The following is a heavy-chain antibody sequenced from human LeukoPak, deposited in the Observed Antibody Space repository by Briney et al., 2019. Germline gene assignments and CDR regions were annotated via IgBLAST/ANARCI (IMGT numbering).Heavy chain of an antibody. Sequence: ASVKVSCKASGYTFTGYYMHWVRQAPGQGLEWMGGINPNSGGTNYAQKFQGRVTMTRDTSIRTAYMELSSLRSDDTAVYYCARPSGSGTYYVGWGHGTLVTVSS. CDR2: INPNSGGT. J-gene: IGHJ4*01. CDR3: ARPSGSGTYYVG. D-gene: IGHD3-10*01. V-gene: IGHV1-2*02. CDR1: GYTFTGYY.